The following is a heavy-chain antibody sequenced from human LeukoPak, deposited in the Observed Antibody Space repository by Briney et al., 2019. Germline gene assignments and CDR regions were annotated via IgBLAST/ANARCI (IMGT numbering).Heavy chain of an antibody. CDR1: GDSISSHF. J-gene: IGHJ6*03. D-gene: IGHD6-19*01. V-gene: IGHV4-59*11. Sequence: SQTLSLTCGVSGDSISSHFWGWIRQPPGKGLEWIGYIHHSGMTNYNTALKSRAPLSIDTSTNHFSLKLPSVTAADTAFYFCAREASSDPRLSSYFLDVWGDGTAVTVSS. CDR2: IHHSGMT. CDR3: AREASSDPRLSSYFLDV.